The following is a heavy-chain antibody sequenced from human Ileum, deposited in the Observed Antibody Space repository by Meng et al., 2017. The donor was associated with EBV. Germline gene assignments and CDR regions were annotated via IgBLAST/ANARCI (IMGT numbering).Heavy chain of an antibody. CDR3: GRDQGRELVNH. CDR2: VYHRGDT. CDR1: GDSISSDIW. J-gene: IGHJ4*02. D-gene: IGHD1-1*01. V-gene: IGHV4-4*02. Sequence: QVQPQDAGPGLVKPSGTLSPTCTVSGDSISSDIWWSWVRQPPGKGLEWIGEVYHRGDTNYNPSLKSRVDISVDKSKNQFYLSLFSVTAADTAVYYCGRDQGRELVNHWGQGTLVTVSS.